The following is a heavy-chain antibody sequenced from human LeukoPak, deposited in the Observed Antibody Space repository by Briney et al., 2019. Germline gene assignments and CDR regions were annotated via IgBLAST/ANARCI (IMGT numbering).Heavy chain of an antibody. V-gene: IGHV3-23*01. Sequence: PGGSLRLSCAASGFTFSSYSMSWVRQAPGKGLEWVSSISGSGGSTYYADSVKGRFTISRDNAKNSLYLQMNSLRAEDTAVYYCARGGMVYWGQGTLVTVSS. CDR3: ARGGMVY. CDR1: GFTFSSYS. J-gene: IGHJ4*02. CDR2: ISGSGGST. D-gene: IGHD3-16*01.